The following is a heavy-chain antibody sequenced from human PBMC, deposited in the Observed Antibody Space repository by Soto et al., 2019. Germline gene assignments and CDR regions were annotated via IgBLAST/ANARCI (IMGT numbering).Heavy chain of an antibody. CDR3: ARTDKGDYVPPLDN. Sequence: QIHLVQSGAEVKKPGASVKVSCKTSGYTFTTYGIIWVRQAPGQGLEWMGWITPFNDDTKYAQNLQGRVTMTTDTSTNTAYLELRSLTSDDTAVYYCARTDKGDYVPPLDNWGQGTLVTVSS. CDR2: ITPFNDDT. D-gene: IGHD4-17*01. J-gene: IGHJ4*02. CDR1: GYTFTTYG. V-gene: IGHV1-18*01.